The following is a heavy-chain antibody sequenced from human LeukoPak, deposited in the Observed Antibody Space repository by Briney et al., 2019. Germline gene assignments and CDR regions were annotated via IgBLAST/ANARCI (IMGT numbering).Heavy chain of an antibody. D-gene: IGHD2-15*01. CDR1: GGSISSGSHY. CDR2: IYTSGST. V-gene: IGHV4-61*02. J-gene: IGHJ4*02. Sequence: PSQTLSLTCTVSGGSISSGSHYWSWIRQPAGKGLEWIGRIYTSGSTNYNPSLKSRVTISLDTSKNQVSLRLSSVTAADTAVYYCARDRLLGFDYWGQGTLVTVSS. CDR3: ARDRLLGFDY.